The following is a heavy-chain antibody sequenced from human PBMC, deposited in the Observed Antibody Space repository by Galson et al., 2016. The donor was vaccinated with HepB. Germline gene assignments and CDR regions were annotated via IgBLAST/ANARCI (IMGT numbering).Heavy chain of an antibody. CDR3: AKVRYDSSSYQSPYFDH. CDR2: IGGGGGSP. J-gene: IGHJ4*02. CDR1: GFTFSSYW. D-gene: IGHD3-22*01. Sequence: SLRPSCAASGFTFSSYWMTWVRQAPGKGLEWVSAIGGGGGSPSYADSVKGRFTISRDNSKNTLFLQMHSLRVEDTAVYYCAKVRYDSSSYQSPYFDHWGQGILVTVAS. V-gene: IGHV3-23*01.